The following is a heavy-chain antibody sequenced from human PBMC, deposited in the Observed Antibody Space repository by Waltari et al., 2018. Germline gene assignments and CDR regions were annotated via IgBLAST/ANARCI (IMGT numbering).Heavy chain of an antibody. D-gene: IGHD5-12*01. CDR1: GFTFSTYW. J-gene: IGHJ4*02. CDR3: VRAGYSNWDLDY. CDR2: INTDGKTT. Sequence: EVQLVESGGGLVQPGGSLRLSCVASGFTFSTYWMHWVRQAPGKGLVWVSHINTDGKTTTYAGSVMSRLTISRDNAKKTLYLQMNSLRAEDTAVYYCVRAGYSNWDLDYWGQGALVTVSS. V-gene: IGHV3-74*01.